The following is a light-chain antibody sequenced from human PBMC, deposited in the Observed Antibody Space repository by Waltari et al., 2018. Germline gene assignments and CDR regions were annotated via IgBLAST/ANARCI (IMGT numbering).Light chain of an antibody. CDR1: SSNVGAGFD. CDR3: QSYDSSLSVVV. CDR2: GNN. V-gene: IGLV1-40*01. Sequence: QSVLTQPPSVSGAPGQRVTISCTGSSSNVGAGFDVPWYQQLPGTAPKLLIYGNNNRPSGVPDRFSGSKSGTSASLAIAGLQAEDEADYYCQSYDSSLSVVVFGGGTKLTVL. J-gene: IGLJ2*01.